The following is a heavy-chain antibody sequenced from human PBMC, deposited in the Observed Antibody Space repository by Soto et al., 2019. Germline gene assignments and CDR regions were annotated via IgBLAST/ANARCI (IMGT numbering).Heavy chain of an antibody. J-gene: IGHJ6*02. CDR2: ISYDGSNK. V-gene: IGHV3-30-3*01. CDR3: ARGAVAGTGYYYGMDV. Sequence: QVQLVESGGGVVQPGRSLRLSCAASGFTFSSYAMHWVRQAPGKGLEWVAVISYDGSNKYYADSVKGRFTISRDNSKNTLYLQMNSLRAEDTAVYYCARGAVAGTGYYYGMDVWGQGTTVTVSS. D-gene: IGHD6-19*01. CDR1: GFTFSSYA.